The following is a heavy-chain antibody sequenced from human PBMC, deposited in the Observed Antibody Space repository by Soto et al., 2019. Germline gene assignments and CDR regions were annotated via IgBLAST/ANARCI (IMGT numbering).Heavy chain of an antibody. CDR3: ARGSYYYDFWSGPYPFDY. Sequence: QVQLVQSGAEVKKPGASVKVSCKASGYTFTSYDINWVRQATRQGLEWMGWMNPNSGNTGYAQKFQGRVTMTRNTSISTAYMELSSLRSEDTAVYYCARGSYYYDFWSGPYPFDYWGQGTLVTVSS. D-gene: IGHD3-3*01. CDR1: GYTFTSYD. J-gene: IGHJ4*02. CDR2: MNPNSGNT. V-gene: IGHV1-8*01.